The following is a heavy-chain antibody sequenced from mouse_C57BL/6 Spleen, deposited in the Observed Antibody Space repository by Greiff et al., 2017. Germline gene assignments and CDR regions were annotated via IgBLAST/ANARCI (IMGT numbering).Heavy chain of an antibody. CDR2: ISNLAYSI. D-gene: IGHD2-2*01. Sequence: EVQLVESGGGLVQPGGSLKLSCAASGFTFSDYGMAWVRQAPRKGPEWVAFISNLAYSIYYADTVTGRFTISRENAKNTLYLEMSSLRSEDTAMYYCARRGVTTVYYAMDYWGQGTSVTVSS. V-gene: IGHV5-15*01. J-gene: IGHJ4*01. CDR3: ARRGVTTVYYAMDY. CDR1: GFTFSDYG.